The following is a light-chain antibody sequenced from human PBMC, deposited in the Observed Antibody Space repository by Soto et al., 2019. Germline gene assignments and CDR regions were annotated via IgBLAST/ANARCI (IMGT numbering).Light chain of an antibody. CDR1: QSIINS. V-gene: IGKV1-5*03. CDR2: RAS. CDR3: QQYSTYPLT. Sequence: DIQMTQSPSTRSASVGDRVTMTCRASQSIINSLAWYQQQPGRAPKLLIYRASALQSGVPSRFSGSGSGTECTLTINSLHPDDGATFYCQQYSTYPLTFGGGPRVDIK. J-gene: IGKJ4*01.